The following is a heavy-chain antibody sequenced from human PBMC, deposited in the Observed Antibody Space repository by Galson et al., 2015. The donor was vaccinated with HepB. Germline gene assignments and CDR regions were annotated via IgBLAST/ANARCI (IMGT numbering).Heavy chain of an antibody. J-gene: IGHJ3*02. D-gene: IGHD3-22*01. CDR3: ARFRITMIVVVRDNDAFDI. V-gene: IGHV5-10-1*01. CDR2: IDPSDSYT. Sequence: QSGAAVKKPGESLRISCKGSGYSFTSYWISWVRQMPGKGLEWMGRIDPSDSYTNYSPSFQGHVTISADKSISTAYLQWSSLKASDTAMYYCARFRITMIVVVRDNDAFDIWGQGTMVTVAS. CDR1: GYSFTSYW.